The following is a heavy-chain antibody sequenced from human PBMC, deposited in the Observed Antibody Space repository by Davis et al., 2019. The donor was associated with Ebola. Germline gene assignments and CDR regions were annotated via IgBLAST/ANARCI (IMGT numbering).Heavy chain of an antibody. CDR3: ARTTKTSISDSGLGYNYLGP. D-gene: IGHD1-1*01. J-gene: IGHJ5*02. CDR1: GESFTDYF. Sequence: MPSETLSLTCAVYGESFTDYFWSWIRQPPGKGLAWIGEISHGGYINYNPSLKSRVTMSVDTSKNQVSLDLDSVTAADTAVYYCARTTKTSISDSGLGYNYLGPWGQGTLVAVSS. CDR2: ISHGGYI. V-gene: IGHV4-34*01.